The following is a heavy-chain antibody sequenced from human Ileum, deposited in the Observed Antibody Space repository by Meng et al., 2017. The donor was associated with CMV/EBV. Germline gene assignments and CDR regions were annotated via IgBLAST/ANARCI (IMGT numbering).Heavy chain of an antibody. D-gene: IGHD2-2*02. Sequence: LTCAAYGFTVSNYWMHWVRQVPGKGLVWVSRINSDGSTTTYADSVKGRFTISRDNAKNTLYLQMNSLRAEDTAVYYCARASSTSGYTWGQGTLVTVSS. CDR1: GFTVSNYW. V-gene: IGHV3-74*01. CDR3: ARASSTSGYT. J-gene: IGHJ4*02. CDR2: INSDGSTT.